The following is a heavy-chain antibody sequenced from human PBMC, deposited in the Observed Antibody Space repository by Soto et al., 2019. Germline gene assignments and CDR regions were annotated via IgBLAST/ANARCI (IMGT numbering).Heavy chain of an antibody. D-gene: IGHD6-19*01. J-gene: IGHJ4*02. CDR2: IDPSDSYT. CDR3: ASLYTSGSFDF. CDR1: GYSFTSWW. V-gene: IGHV5-10-1*01. Sequence: PGESLKISCKASGYSFTSWWITWVRQMPGKGLEWMAKIDPSDSYTNYSPSFQGHVTISADKSITTAYLQWSSLKASDTAMYYCASLYTSGSFDFWGQRTPVTVSS.